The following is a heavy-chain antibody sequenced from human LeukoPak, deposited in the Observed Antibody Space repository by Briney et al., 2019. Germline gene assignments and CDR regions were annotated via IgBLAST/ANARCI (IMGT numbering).Heavy chain of an antibody. CDR2: INPKSADT. V-gene: IGHV1-2*06. J-gene: IGHJ6*02. CDR3: AGEADTSDSRDHYGMDV. D-gene: IGHD6-19*01. CDR1: EYTLTDHY. Sequence: GASVTVSCKASEYTLTDHYVHWVGPAPGQGLEGMGRINPKSADTTYTQKFQGRVTMTRDTAINLVYMELSRLTSDDTAVYYCAGEADTSDSRDHYGMDVWGQGTTVTVT.